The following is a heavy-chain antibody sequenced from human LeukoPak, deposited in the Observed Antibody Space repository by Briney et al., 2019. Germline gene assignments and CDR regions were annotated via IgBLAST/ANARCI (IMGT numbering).Heavy chain of an antibody. CDR3: ARVARYSIFDY. Sequence: PSETLSLTCTVSGGSISSYYWSWIRRPPGKGLEWIGYIYYSGSTNYNPSLKSRVTISVDTSKNQFSLKLSSVTAADTAVYYCARVARYSIFDYWGQGTLVTVSS. J-gene: IGHJ4*02. CDR1: GGSISSYY. D-gene: IGHD4-11*01. CDR2: IYYSGST. V-gene: IGHV4-59*01.